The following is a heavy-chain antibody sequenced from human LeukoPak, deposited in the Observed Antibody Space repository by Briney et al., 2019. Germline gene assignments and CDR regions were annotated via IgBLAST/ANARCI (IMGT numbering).Heavy chain of an antibody. J-gene: IGHJ5*02. CDR3: ARNWFDP. CDR1: GFTFSSDY. CDR2: ICSGGST. Sequence: GGSLRLSCAASGFTFSSDYMSWVRQAPGKGLEWVSVICSGGSTYYADSVKGRFTISRDKSKNTVYLQMNSLRFEDTAMYYCARNWFDPWGQGTLVTVSS. V-gene: IGHV3-53*05.